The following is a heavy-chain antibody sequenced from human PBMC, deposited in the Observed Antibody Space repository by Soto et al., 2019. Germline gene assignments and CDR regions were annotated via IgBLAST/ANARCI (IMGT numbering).Heavy chain of an antibody. CDR3: ARRPSQLDYYYYGMDV. CDR2: IYPGDSDT. CDR1: GYSFTSYW. D-gene: IGHD2-2*01. J-gene: IGHJ6*02. Sequence: PGESLKISCKGSGYSFTSYWIGWVRQMPGKGLEWMGIIYPGDSDTRYSPSFQGQVTISADKSISTAYLQWSSLKASDTAMYYCARRPSQLDYYYYGMDVWGQGTTVTVSS. V-gene: IGHV5-51*01.